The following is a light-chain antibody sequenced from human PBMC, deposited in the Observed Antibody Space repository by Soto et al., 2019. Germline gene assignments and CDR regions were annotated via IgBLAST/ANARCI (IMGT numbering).Light chain of an antibody. Sequence: QSALTQPRSVAGSPGQSITISCTGPTTDVSVYKFVSWYQQHPGKAPQLLIYDVSERPPGVPDRFSGSKSGNTASLTISGLQADDEADYYCCSFVGSNTYVFGTGTKVTVL. CDR3: CSFVGSNTYV. J-gene: IGLJ1*01. CDR2: DVS. V-gene: IGLV2-11*01. CDR1: TTDVSVYKF.